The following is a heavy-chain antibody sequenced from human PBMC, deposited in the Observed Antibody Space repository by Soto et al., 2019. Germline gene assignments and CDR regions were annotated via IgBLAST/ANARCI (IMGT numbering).Heavy chain of an antibody. V-gene: IGHV3-48*01. CDR1: GCTFINYG. Sequence: GVSLRHCCAASGCTFINYGMNWVRQNPGKGLEWVSYISSSSSTIYYADSVKGRFTISRDNAKNSLYLQMNSRRAEYMALYYCARVGGMVRGVIRTGAYWGQEPLVTVSS. J-gene: IGHJ4*02. D-gene: IGHD3-10*01. CDR3: ARVGGMVRGVIRTGAY. CDR2: ISSSSSTI.